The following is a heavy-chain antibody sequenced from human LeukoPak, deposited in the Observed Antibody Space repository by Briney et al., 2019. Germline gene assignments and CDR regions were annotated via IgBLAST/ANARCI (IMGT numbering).Heavy chain of an antibody. J-gene: IGHJ4*02. Sequence: SETLSLTCTVSGGSISSYYWSWIRQPPGKGLEWIGYIYYSGSTNYNPSLKSRVTISVDTSKNQFSLKLSSVTAADTAVYYCARSPHPNSDSSGYSLNYWGQGTLVTVSS. CDR2: IYYSGST. CDR3: ARSPHPNSDSSGYSLNY. D-gene: IGHD3-22*01. CDR1: GGSISSYY. V-gene: IGHV4-59*08.